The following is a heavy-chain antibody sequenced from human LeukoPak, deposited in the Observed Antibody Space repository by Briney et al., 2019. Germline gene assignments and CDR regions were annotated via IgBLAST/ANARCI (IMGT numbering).Heavy chain of an antibody. CDR2: ISYDESTK. CDR1: GFTFRSYG. Sequence: GRSLRFSCAASGFTFRSYGMHWLPKAPGNGLVGVAVISYDESTKYYAGSVRGRFTISRDNSQNTLYLQMNSLRADDTAVYYCAKEKLERINSLYYFYMDVWGKGTTVTVSS. V-gene: IGHV3-30*18. J-gene: IGHJ6*03. CDR3: AKEKLERINSLYYFYMDV. D-gene: IGHD1-1*01.